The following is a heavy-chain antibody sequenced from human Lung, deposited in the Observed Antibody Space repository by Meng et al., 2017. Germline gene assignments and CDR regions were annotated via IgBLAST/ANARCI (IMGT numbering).Heavy chain of an antibody. Sequence: EAERVESGGGLVQPGGSLRLSCAASGFTFSTHWMHWVRQAPGKGLEWVSRITGDGSSTIYADSVQGRFTMSRDNAKNTLSLQMNSLRAEDTAVYYCARGGVTTDDWGQGTLVTVSS. V-gene: IGHV3-74*01. CDR2: ITGDGSST. CDR3: ARGGVTTDD. D-gene: IGHD4-17*01. CDR1: GFTFSTHW. J-gene: IGHJ4*02.